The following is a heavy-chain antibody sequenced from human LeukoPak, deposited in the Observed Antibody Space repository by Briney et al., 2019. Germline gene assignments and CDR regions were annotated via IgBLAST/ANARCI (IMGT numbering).Heavy chain of an antibody. CDR3: ARDPAPQGWFDS. CDR2: IRYDGSNK. Sequence: PGGSLRLSCAASGFTFSSYGMHWVRQAPGKGLEWVAFIRYDGSNKYYADSVKGRFTISRDNAKNILYLQMNSLRAEDTAVYHCARDPAPQGWFDSWGQGTLVTVSS. CDR1: GFTFSSYG. V-gene: IGHV3-30*02. J-gene: IGHJ5*01.